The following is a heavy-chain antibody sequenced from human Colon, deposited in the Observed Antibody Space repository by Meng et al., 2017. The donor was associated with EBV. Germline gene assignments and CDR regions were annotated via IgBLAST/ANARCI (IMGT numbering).Heavy chain of an antibody. CDR1: GGSVSSGGYY. CDR3: ARVSSGWDYLDY. D-gene: IGHD6-19*01. V-gene: IGHV4-31*03. CDR2: IYYSGST. Sequence: QVQRQESGPGLVKPSQTLSLTCTVSGGSVSSGGYYWTWIRQHPGKGLEWFGHIYYSGSTFYNPSLKRRVIISIDTSKNQFSLNLRSVTAADTAVYYCARVSSGWDYLDYWGQGTLVTVFS. J-gene: IGHJ4*02.